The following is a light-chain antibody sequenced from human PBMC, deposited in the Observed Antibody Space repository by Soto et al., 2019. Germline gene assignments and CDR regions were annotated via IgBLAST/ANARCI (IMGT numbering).Light chain of an antibody. CDR3: NSDAARSTVV. J-gene: IGLJ2*01. V-gene: IGLV2-14*01. CDR1: SCDIGGYDY. CDR2: GVS. Sequence: QSALTQPASVSGSPGQSITISCTGTSCDIGGYDYVSWYQQQPGKAPKLMIYGVSNRPSGVSDRFSGSKSGNTASLTIAGLQDEEEDDYYCNSDAARSTVVFGGGTKLTVL.